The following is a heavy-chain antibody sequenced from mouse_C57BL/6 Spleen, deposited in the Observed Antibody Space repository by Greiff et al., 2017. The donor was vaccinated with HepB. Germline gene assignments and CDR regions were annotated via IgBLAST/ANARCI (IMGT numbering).Heavy chain of an antibody. V-gene: IGHV1-54*01. CDR2: INPGRGGT. CDR3: ARSRGGSSYGNFDV. J-gene: IGHJ1*03. CDR1: GYAFTNYL. Sequence: VQLQQSGAELVRPGTSVKVSCKASGYAFTNYLIEWVKQRPGQGLEWIGVINPGRGGTNYNEKFKGKATLTADKSSSTAYMQLSSLTSEDSAVYFCARSRGGSSYGNFDVWGTGTTVTVSS. D-gene: IGHD1-1*01.